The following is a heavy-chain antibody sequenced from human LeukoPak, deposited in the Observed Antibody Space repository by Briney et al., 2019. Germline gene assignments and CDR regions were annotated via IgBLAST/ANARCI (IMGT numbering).Heavy chain of an antibody. Sequence: GGSLRLSCAASGFTFSTYAMNWVRQAPGKGREWVSAISASGGTTYYADSVKGRFSISRDNSKNTLYLQMNSLRAEDTAVYYCAKDRNGWPTNFDYWGQGTLVTVSS. D-gene: IGHD6-19*01. V-gene: IGHV3-23*01. CDR3: AKDRNGWPTNFDY. CDR2: ISASGGTT. J-gene: IGHJ4*02. CDR1: GFTFSTYA.